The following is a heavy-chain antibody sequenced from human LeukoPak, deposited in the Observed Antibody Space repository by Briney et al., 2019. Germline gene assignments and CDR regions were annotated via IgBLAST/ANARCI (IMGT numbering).Heavy chain of an antibody. D-gene: IGHD3-22*01. CDR2: IIPILGIA. J-gene: IGHJ2*01. CDR1: GGTFSSYA. V-gene: IGHV1-69*04. CDR3: ARAPDPYYYDSSGSDPWYFDL. Sequence: ASVKVSCKASGGTFSSYAISWVRQAPGQGLEWMGRIIPILGIANYARKFQGRVTITADKSTSTAYMELSSLRSEDTAVYYCARAPDPYYYDSSGSDPWYFDLWGRGTLVTVSS.